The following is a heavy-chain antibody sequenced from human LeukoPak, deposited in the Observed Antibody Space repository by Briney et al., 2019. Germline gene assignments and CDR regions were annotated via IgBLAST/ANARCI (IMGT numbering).Heavy chain of an antibody. J-gene: IGHJ5*02. Sequence: GGSLRLSCAASGFTFSSYAMSWVRQAPGKGLEWVSAISGSGGSTYYADSVKGRFTISRDNSKNTLYLQMNSLRAEDTAVYYCARDRGYCSGGICYVNWFDPWGQGTLVTVSS. D-gene: IGHD2-15*01. CDR3: ARDRGYCSGGICYVNWFDP. V-gene: IGHV3-23*01. CDR2: ISGSGGST. CDR1: GFTFSSYA.